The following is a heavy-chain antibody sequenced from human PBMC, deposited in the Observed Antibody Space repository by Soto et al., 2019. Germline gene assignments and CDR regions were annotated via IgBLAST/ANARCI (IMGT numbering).Heavy chain of an antibody. Sequence: QLQRQESGPGLVKPSQNLSLTCTVSGGSISSGGYYWSWIRQHPGKGLEWIGYIYYSGSTYYNPSLKSRVTISVDTSKNQFSLKLSSVTAADTAVYYCAREGGIVGATAADYWGQGTLVTVSS. V-gene: IGHV4-31*03. CDR3: AREGGIVGATAADY. CDR2: IYYSGST. J-gene: IGHJ4*02. D-gene: IGHD1-26*01. CDR1: GGSISSGGYY.